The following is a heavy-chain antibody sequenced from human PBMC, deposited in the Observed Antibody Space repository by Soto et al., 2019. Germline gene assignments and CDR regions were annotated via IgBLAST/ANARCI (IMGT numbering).Heavy chain of an antibody. CDR1: GGSISSYY. CDR3: ARDRSKGWFDP. CDR2: IYYSGST. Sequence: SETLSLTCTVSGGSISSYYWSWIRQPPGKGLEWIGYIYYSGSTNYNPSLKSRVTISVDTSKNQFSLKLSSVTAADTAVYYCARDRSKGWFDPWGQGTLVTVPS. V-gene: IGHV4-59*01. J-gene: IGHJ5*02.